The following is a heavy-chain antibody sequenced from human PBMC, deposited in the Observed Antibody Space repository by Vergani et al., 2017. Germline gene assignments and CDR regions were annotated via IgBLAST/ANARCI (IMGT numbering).Heavy chain of an antibody. D-gene: IGHD3-9*01. J-gene: IGHJ6*02. CDR2: ISYDGSNK. CDR1: GFTFSSYA. CDR3: ARFRSPILTSANYYGMDV. V-gene: IGHV3-30-3*01. Sequence: QVQLVESGGGVVQPGRSLRLSCAASGFTFSSYAMHWVRQAPGKGLEWVAVISYDGSNKYYADSVKGRFTISRNNSKNTLYLQMNSLRAEDTAVYYCARFRSPILTSANYYGMDVWGQGTTVTVSS.